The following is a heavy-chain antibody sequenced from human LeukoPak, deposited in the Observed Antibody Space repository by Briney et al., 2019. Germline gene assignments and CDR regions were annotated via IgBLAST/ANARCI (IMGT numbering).Heavy chain of an antibody. J-gene: IGHJ4*02. V-gene: IGHV4-38-2*02. CDR3: ARASQTGRFDY. CDR1: GYSISSGYY. D-gene: IGHD7-27*01. CDR2: FYDSGNT. Sequence: PSETLSLTCTVSGYSISSGYYWGWIRQPPGKGLEWIGSFYDSGNTYYNPSLKSRVTISVDTSKNQFSLKLSSVTAADTAVYYCARASQTGRFDYWGQGTLVTVSS.